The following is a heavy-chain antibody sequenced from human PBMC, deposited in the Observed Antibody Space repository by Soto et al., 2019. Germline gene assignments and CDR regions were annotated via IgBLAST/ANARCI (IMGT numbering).Heavy chain of an antibody. D-gene: IGHD3-10*01. Sequence: PGGSLSLSCAASGFTFSSYGMHWVRHAPGKGLEWVAVIWYDGSNKYYADSVKGRFTISRDNSKNTLYLQMNSLRAEDTAVYYCARDPLWFGEHDAFDIWGQGTMVT. CDR2: IWYDGSNK. CDR3: ARDPLWFGEHDAFDI. V-gene: IGHV3-33*01. CDR1: GFTFSSYG. J-gene: IGHJ3*02.